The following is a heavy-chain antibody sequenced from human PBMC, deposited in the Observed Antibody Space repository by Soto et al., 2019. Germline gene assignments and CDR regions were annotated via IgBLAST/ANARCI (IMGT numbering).Heavy chain of an antibody. Sequence: PGGSLRLSCAASGFTFSSYWMSWVRQAPGKGLEWVANIKQDGSEKYYVDSVKGRFTISRDNAKNSLYLQMNSLRAEDTAVYYCARDGTTGTFFDYYGMDVWGQGTTVTVSS. D-gene: IGHD1-1*01. J-gene: IGHJ6*02. V-gene: IGHV3-7*01. CDR2: IKQDGSEK. CDR1: GFTFSSYW. CDR3: ARDGTTGTFFDYYGMDV.